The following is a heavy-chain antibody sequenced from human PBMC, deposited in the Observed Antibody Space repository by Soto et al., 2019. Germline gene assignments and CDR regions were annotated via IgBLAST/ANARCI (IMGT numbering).Heavy chain of an antibody. D-gene: IGHD6-13*01. J-gene: IGHJ6*02. CDR1: GGSFSGYY. V-gene: IGHV4-34*01. Sequence: SETLSLTCAVYGGSFSGYYWSWIRQPPGKGLEWIGEINHSGSTNYNPSLKSRVTISVDTSKNQFSLKLSSVTAADTAVYYCARLGIAAAGPSGYYYGMDVWGQGTTVTVSS. CDR3: ARLGIAAAGPSGYYYGMDV. CDR2: INHSGST.